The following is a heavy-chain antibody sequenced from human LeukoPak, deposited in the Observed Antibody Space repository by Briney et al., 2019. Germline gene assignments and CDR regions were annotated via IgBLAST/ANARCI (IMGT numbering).Heavy chain of an antibody. CDR2: IIPILGIA. D-gene: IGHD3-22*01. Sequence: SVKVSCKASGGTFSRYAISWVRQAPGQGLEWMGRIIPILGIANYAQKFQGRVTITADKSTSTAYMELSSLRSEDTAVHYCAREDSSGYYDDYWGQGTLVTVSS. CDR3: AREDSSGYYDDY. V-gene: IGHV1-69*04. CDR1: GGTFSRYA. J-gene: IGHJ4*02.